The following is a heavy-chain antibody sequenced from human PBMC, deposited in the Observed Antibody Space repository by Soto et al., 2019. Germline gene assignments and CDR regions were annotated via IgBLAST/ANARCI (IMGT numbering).Heavy chain of an antibody. J-gene: IGHJ4*02. D-gene: IGHD3-3*02. CDR2: IYYSGST. CDR1: GGSISSSSYY. V-gene: IGHV4-39*01. Sequence: SGTLSLTCTVSGGSISSSSYYWGWIRQPPGRGLEWIGSIYYSGSTYYNPSLKSRVTISVDTSKNQFSLKLSSVTAADTAVYYCARLSREGTDYWGQGTLVTVSS. CDR3: ARLSREGTDY.